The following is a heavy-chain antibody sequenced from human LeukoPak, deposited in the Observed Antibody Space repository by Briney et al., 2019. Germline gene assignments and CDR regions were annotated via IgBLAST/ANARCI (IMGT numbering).Heavy chain of an antibody. J-gene: IGHJ2*01. Sequence: ASVKVSCKASGYTFTSYYMHWVRQAPGQGLEWMGIINPSGGSTSYAQKFQGRVTMTRDTSTSTVYMELSSLRSEDTAVYYCARRGEKSGSARGWYFDVWGRGSLITVSS. CDR2: INPSGGST. CDR3: ARRGEKSGSARGWYFDV. CDR1: GYTFTSYY. D-gene: IGHD3-10*01. V-gene: IGHV1-46*01.